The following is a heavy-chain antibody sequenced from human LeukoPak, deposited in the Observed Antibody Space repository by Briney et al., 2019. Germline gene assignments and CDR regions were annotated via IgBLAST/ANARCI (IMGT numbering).Heavy chain of an antibody. V-gene: IGHV3-7*01. Sequence: GGSLRLSCAASGFNFSTYWMTWVRQVPGKGLEWVANIKEDGSEIYYVDAVKGRFSISRDNAKTSLYLQMNSLSVADTAVYYCVTDQTGRHPYFFDYWGQGTLVTVSS. CDR3: VTDQTGRHPYFFDY. J-gene: IGHJ4*02. D-gene: IGHD3-10*01. CDR1: GFNFSTYW. CDR2: IKEDGSEI.